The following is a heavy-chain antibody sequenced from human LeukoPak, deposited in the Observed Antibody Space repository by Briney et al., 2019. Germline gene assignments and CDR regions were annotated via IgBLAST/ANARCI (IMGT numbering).Heavy chain of an antibody. CDR2: INWNGGST. CDR3: ARGGSTGWYSFDY. D-gene: IGHD6-19*01. J-gene: IGHJ4*02. V-gene: IGHV3-20*04. Sequence: GSQRLSCVASGFRFDDYGMSWVRQAPGKGLEWVSGINWNGGSTGYADSVKGRFTISRDNAKNSLYLRMNSLRAEDTALYYCARGGSTGWYSFDYWGQGTLVTVSS. CDR1: GFRFDDYG.